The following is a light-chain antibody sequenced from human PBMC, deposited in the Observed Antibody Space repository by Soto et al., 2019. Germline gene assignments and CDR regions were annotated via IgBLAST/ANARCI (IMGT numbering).Light chain of an antibody. CDR3: QQYGSSPGT. CDR2: GAS. Sequence: EVGMTQSPATLSVSPGERATLSCRASQSVRSSYLASYQQKPVQAPRILLYGASSRATGIPDRFSGSGSGTDFTLTISSMEPEDFAVYYCQQYGSSPGTFGQGTKVDIK. J-gene: IGKJ1*01. V-gene: IGKV3-20*01. CDR1: QSVRSSY.